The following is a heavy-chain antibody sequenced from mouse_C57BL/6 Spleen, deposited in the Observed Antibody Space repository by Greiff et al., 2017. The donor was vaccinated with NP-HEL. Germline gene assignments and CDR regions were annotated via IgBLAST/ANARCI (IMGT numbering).Heavy chain of an antibody. J-gene: IGHJ3*01. CDR3: TRDDGSSPWFAY. CDR1: GFTFSSYA. D-gene: IGHD1-1*01. V-gene: IGHV5-9-1*02. Sequence: EVKLVESGEGLVKPGGSLKLSCAASGFTFSSYAMSWVRQTPEKRLEWVAYISSGGDYIYYADTVKGRFTISRDNARNTLYLQMSSLKSEDTAMYYCTRDDGSSPWFAYWGQGTLVTVSA. CDR2: ISSGGDYI.